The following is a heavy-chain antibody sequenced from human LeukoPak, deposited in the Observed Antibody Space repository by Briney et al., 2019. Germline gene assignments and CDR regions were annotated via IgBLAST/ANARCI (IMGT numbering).Heavy chain of an antibody. J-gene: IGHJ4*02. CDR2: IGGNGRDT. D-gene: IGHD1-26*01. V-gene: IGHV3-23*01. Sequence: GGSLRLSCTASGFTFDRHAMTWVRQAPGKGLERVSTIGGNGRDTFYADSVKGRFSISRDNSKNTLYLQMSSLRADDTAVYYCAKRGQDFDYSGRYYYFDCWGQGTLVTVSS. CDR3: AKRGQDFDYSGRYYYFDC. CDR1: GFTFDRHA.